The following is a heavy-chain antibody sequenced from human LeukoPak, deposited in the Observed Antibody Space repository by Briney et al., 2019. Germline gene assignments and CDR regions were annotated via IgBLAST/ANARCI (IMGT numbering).Heavy chain of an antibody. J-gene: IGHJ4*02. CDR1: GFTFSSYA. CDR3: ARVLNDFWSGSTHYFDY. Sequence: GGSLRLSCAASGFTFSSYAMSWVRQAPGKGLEWASAISGSGGSTYYADSVKGRFTISRDNSKNTLYLQMNSLRAEDTAVYYCARVLNDFWSGSTHYFDYWGQGTLVTVSS. D-gene: IGHD3-3*01. V-gene: IGHV3-23*01. CDR2: ISGSGGST.